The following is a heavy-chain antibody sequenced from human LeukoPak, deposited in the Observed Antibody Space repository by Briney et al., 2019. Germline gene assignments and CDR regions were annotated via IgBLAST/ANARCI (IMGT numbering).Heavy chain of an antibody. Sequence: GGALRLSCAAPGFTFSNYWMHWIRQAPRNGLSWVSRINSDGSSTAYADSVKGRFTISRDNAKNTLYLQMNSLRVEDTAVYYCVRGAPFDYWGQGILVTVSS. V-gene: IGHV3-74*01. CDR1: GFTFSNYW. CDR2: INSDGSST. CDR3: VRGAPFDY. J-gene: IGHJ4*02.